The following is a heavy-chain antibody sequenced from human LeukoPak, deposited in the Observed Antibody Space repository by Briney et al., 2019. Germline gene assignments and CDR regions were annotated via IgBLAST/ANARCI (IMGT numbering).Heavy chain of an antibody. CDR3: AAKGNGYTGIYVFAH. Sequence: GGSLRLSCAASGFTFSDYYMSWVRQAPGKGLEWVSVFYASGSTYYTDSVKGRFTNSRDISKNSLHLQMNSLRPEDTAVYYCAAKGNGYTGIYVFAHWGQGTLVTVSS. CDR1: GFTFSDYY. CDR2: FYASGST. J-gene: IGHJ4*02. D-gene: IGHD5-12*01. V-gene: IGHV3-66*01.